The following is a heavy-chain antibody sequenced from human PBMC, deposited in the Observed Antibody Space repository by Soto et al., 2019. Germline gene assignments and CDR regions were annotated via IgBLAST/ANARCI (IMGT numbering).Heavy chain of an antibody. V-gene: IGHV4-34*01. D-gene: IGHD6-13*01. CDR3: ARGQKGYSSSWYVD. CDR2: INHVGGT. Sequence: QVQLQQWGAGLLKPSETLSLTCAVYGGSFSGYYWSWIRQPPGKGLEWIGEINHVGGTNYNPSLKSRLTISVDTSKNQFSLKVNSVTAADKAGYYCARGQKGYSSSWYVDWGQGTPVTVSS. J-gene: IGHJ4*02. CDR1: GGSFSGYY.